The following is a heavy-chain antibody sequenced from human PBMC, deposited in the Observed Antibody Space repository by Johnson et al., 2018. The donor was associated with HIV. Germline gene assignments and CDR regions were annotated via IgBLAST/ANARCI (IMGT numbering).Heavy chain of an antibody. V-gene: IGHV3-30*04. Sequence: QMQLVESGGGVVQPGRSLRLSCAASGFTFSSYAMHWVRPAPGKGLEWVGVISYDGSYKYSAVSVTGRFTISRDNSKRTLYLQMNSLRAEDTAVYYCAGVRTGRENAFDIWGQGTMVTVSS. CDR2: ISYDGSYK. J-gene: IGHJ3*02. D-gene: IGHD2-8*02. CDR3: AGVRTGRENAFDI. CDR1: GFTFSSYA.